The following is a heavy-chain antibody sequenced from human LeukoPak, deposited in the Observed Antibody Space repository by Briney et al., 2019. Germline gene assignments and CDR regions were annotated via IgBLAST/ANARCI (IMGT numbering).Heavy chain of an antibody. V-gene: IGHV4-61*02. Sequence: PSETLSLTCTVSGGSISSGSYYWSWIRQPAGKGLEWIGRIYTSGSTNYNPSLKSRATISVDTSKNQFSLKLSSVTAADTAVYYCATTAGDGDYVDYWGQGTLVTVSS. CDR1: GGSISSGSYY. CDR3: ATTAGDGDYVDY. J-gene: IGHJ4*02. D-gene: IGHD4-17*01. CDR2: IYTSGST.